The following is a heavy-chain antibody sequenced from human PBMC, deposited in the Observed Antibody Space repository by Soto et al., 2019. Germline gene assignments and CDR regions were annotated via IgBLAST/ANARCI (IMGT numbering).Heavy chain of an antibody. CDR1: GGSISSYY. CDR3: ASLTGGSDYYYYMDV. V-gene: IGHV4-59*08. CDR2: IYYSGST. J-gene: IGHJ6*03. D-gene: IGHD7-27*01. Sequence: SETLSLTCTVSGGSISSYYWSWIRQPPGKGLEWIGYIYYSGSTNYNPSLKSRDTISVDTSKNQFSLKLSSVTAADTAVYYCASLTGGSDYYYYMDVWGKGTTVTVSS.